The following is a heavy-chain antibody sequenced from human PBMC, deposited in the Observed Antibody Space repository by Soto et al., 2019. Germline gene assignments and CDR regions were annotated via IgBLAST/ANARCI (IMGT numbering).Heavy chain of an antibody. D-gene: IGHD2-15*01. J-gene: IGHJ4*02. CDR3: AKYRRTDAEGYSFDY. V-gene: IGHV4-59*03. CDR1: GGSISGSY. Sequence: SETLSLTCTVSGGSISGSYWSWIRQTPGKVLEWIGYIHYSGSTNYNPSLKNRLTMSVDSAKNQFSLELNSMTAADTAVYFCAKYRRTDAEGYSFDYWGQGALVTVSS. CDR2: IHYSGST.